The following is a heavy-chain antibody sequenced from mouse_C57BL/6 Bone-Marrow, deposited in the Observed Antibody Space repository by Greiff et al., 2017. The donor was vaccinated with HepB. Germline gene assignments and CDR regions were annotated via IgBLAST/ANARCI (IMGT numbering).Heavy chain of an antibody. D-gene: IGHD2-2*01. CDR3: AIAEVYYGYDGYSMDY. Sequence: QVQLQQPGAELVMPGASVKLSCKASGYTFTSYWMHWVKQRPGQGLEWIGEIDPSDSYTNYNQKFKGKSTLTVDKSSSTAYMQLSSLPSEDSAVYYSAIAEVYYGYDGYSMDYWGQGTSVTVSS. V-gene: IGHV1-69*01. J-gene: IGHJ4*01. CDR1: GYTFTSYW. CDR2: IDPSDSYT.